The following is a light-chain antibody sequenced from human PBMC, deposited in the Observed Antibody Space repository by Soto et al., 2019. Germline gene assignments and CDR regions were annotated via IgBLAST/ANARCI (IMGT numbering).Light chain of an antibody. CDR2: GAT. CDR1: QDITNY. J-gene: IGKJ1*01. V-gene: IGKV1-27*01. CDR3: QHYKSAPRT. Sequence: DIQMTQSPTSLSASVGDRVTITCRASQDITNYLAWYQQRPGKVPNLLIYGATTLQSGVPSRFSGSGSGTEFTLTINSLQPEDVATYYCQHYKSAPRTFGQGTKVEIK.